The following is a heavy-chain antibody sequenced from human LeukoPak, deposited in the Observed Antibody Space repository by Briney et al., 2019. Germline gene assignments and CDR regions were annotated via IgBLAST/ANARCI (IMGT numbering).Heavy chain of an antibody. Sequence: ASVKVSCKASGGTFSNYAISWVRQAPGQGLEWMGGIIPIFGTANYAQKFQGRVTITADESTSTAYMELSSLRSEDTAVYYCATQLVPGFDYWGQGTLVTVSS. J-gene: IGHJ4*02. CDR3: ATQLVPGFDY. D-gene: IGHD6-13*01. V-gene: IGHV1-69*01. CDR1: GGTFSNYA. CDR2: IIPIFGTA.